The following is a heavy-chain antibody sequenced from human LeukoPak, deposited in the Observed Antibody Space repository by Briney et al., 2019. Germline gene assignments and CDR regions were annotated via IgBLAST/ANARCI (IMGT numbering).Heavy chain of an antibody. D-gene: IGHD5-18*01. Sequence: SETLSLTCTVSGGSISSYYWNWIRQPPGKGLEWIGYIYYSGSTNYNPSLKSRVTISVDTSKNQFSLKLSSVTAADTAVYYCASLGYSYGRHYDHGGSANDYWGQGTLVTVSS. CDR3: ASLGYSYGRHYDHGGSANDY. CDR2: IYYSGST. J-gene: IGHJ4*02. V-gene: IGHV4-59*01. CDR1: GGSISSYY.